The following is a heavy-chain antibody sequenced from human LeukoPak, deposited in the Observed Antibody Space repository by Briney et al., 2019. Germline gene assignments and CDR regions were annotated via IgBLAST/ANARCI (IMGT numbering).Heavy chain of an antibody. CDR1: GYRFIDYW. CDR2: IFPGDTDI. D-gene: IGHD4-11*01. Sequence: GESLKISCQGSGYRFIDYWIGWVRQMPGKGLEWMVIIFPGDTDIKYSPSFQGQVTISADNSISTAYLQWSSLKASDAAIYYCVRYGLQGCRDSRRCFTSFYYYGADVWGQGSTVTVSS. J-gene: IGHJ6*02. CDR3: VRYGLQGCRDSRRCFTSFYYYGADV. V-gene: IGHV5-51*01.